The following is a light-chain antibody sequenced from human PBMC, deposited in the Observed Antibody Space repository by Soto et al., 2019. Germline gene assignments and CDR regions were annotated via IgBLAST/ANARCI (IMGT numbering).Light chain of an antibody. CDR3: QQYNSYWT. CDR2: DAS. V-gene: IGKV1-5*01. CDR1: QSITSW. Sequence: DIPMTQSPSTLSASVGDRVTITCRASQSITSWLAWYQQKPGRASKVLIYDASSLESGVPSRFSGSGSGTEFTLTISSLQPDDFATYYCQQYNSYWTFGQGTKVEI. J-gene: IGKJ1*01.